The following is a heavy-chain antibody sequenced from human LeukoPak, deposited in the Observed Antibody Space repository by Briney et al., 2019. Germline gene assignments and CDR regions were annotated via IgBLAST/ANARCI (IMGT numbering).Heavy chain of an antibody. CDR2: ISAYNGNT. J-gene: IGHJ4*02. Sequence: ASVKVSCKASGYTFTSYGISWVRQAPGQGLEWMGWISAYNGNTNYAQKLQGWVTMTTDTSTSTAYMELRSLRSDDTAVYYCARDLGSGSGSYYPAFDYWGQGTLVTVSS. D-gene: IGHD3-10*01. CDR3: ARDLGSGSGSYYPAFDY. CDR1: GYTFTSYG. V-gene: IGHV1-18*01.